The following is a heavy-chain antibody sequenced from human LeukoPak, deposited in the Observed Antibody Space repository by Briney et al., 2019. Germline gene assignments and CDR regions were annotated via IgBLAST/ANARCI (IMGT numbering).Heavy chain of an antibody. CDR2: INPNSGGT. CDR1: GYTFTGYY. D-gene: IGHD6-19*01. J-gene: IGHJ6*03. Sequence: ASVKVSCKASGYTFTGYYMHWVRQAPGQGLEWMGWINPNSGGTNYAQKFQGRVTMTRDTSISTAYMELSRLRSDDTAVYYCARASSGWYSVYYYYYMDVWGKGTTVTVSS. CDR3: ARASSGWYSVYYYYYMDV. V-gene: IGHV1-2*02.